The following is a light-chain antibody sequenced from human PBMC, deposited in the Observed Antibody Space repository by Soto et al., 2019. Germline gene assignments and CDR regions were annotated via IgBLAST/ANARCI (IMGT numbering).Light chain of an antibody. CDR2: KAS. CDR3: QQYKRFPAT. V-gene: IGKV1-5*03. J-gene: IGKJ3*01. CDR1: QSISSW. Sequence: DIQMTQSPSTLSASVGDRVTITCRASQSISSWLAWYQQKPGKAPKLLIYKASSLESGVPSRFSGSGSGTDFTLTISSLQPDDFATYYCQQYKRFPATFGPGTKVDIK.